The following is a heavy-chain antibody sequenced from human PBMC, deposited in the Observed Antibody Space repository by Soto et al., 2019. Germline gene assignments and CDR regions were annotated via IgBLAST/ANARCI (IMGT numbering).Heavy chain of an antibody. V-gene: IGHV3-74*01. CDR3: ARIDFWSGMDV. J-gene: IGHJ6*02. CDR2: INSDGSTT. Sequence: EVQLVESGGGLLQPGGSLRLSCAASGFTFSNYWMNWVRQAPGKGLVWVSRINSDGSTTNYADSVKGRFTISRDNATNTLHLQMNSLRADDTAVYYCARIDFWSGMDVWGQATTVTVSS. D-gene: IGHD3-3*01. CDR1: GFTFSNYW.